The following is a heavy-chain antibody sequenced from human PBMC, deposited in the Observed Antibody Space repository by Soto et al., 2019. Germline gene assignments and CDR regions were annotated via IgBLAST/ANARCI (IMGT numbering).Heavy chain of an antibody. CDR2: IYPGDSDT. D-gene: IGHD1-7*01. CDR3: ARVTPFKLELRGYYYYGMDV. Sequence: GESLKISCKGSGYSFTSYWIGWVRQMPGKGLEWMGIIYPGDSDTRYSPSFQGQVTISADKSISTAYLQWSSLKASDTAMYYCARVTPFKLELRGYYYYGMDVWGQGTTVTVSS. V-gene: IGHV5-51*01. J-gene: IGHJ6*02. CDR1: GYSFTSYW.